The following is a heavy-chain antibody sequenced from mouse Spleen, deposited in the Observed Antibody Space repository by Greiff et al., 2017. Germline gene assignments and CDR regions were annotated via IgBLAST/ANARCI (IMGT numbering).Heavy chain of an antibody. Sequence: VKLVESGAELMKPGASVKISCKATGYTFSSYWIEWVKQRPGHGLEWIGEILPGSGSTNYNEKFKGKATFTADTSSNTAYMQLSSLTSEDSAVYYCARDYDYDPAWFAYWGQGTLVTVSA. D-gene: IGHD2-4*01. J-gene: IGHJ3*01. CDR3: ARDYDYDPAWFAY. CDR2: ILPGSGST. CDR1: GYTFSSYW. V-gene: IGHV1-9*01.